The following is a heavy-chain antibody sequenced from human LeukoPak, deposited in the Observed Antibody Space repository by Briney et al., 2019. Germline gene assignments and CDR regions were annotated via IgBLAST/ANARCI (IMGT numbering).Heavy chain of an antibody. CDR3: ASSYDSSGPPRGWFDP. CDR1: GGSFSGYY. D-gene: IGHD3-22*01. CDR2: INHSGST. J-gene: IGHJ5*02. V-gene: IGHV4-34*01. Sequence: SETLSLTCAVYGGSFSGYYWSWIRQPPGKGLEWIGEINHSGSTNYNPSLKSRVTISVDTSKNQFSLKLSSVTAADTAVYYCASSYDSSGPPRGWFDPWGQGTLVTVSS.